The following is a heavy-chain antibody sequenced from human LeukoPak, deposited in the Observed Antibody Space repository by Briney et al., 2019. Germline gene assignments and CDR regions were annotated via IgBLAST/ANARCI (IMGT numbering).Heavy chain of an antibody. CDR1: GYTLTGYY. J-gene: IGHJ6*03. D-gene: IGHD3-10*01. CDR3: ARVGGGYYYGSAPLDYYYYMDV. V-gene: IGHV1-2*02. CDR2: INPNSGGT. Sequence: AAVKVSCKASGYTLTGYYMHWVRQAPGQGLEWMGWINPNSGGTNYAQKFQGRVTMTRDTSISTAYMELSRLRSDDTAVYYCARVGGGYYYGSAPLDYYYYMDVWGKGTTVTVSS.